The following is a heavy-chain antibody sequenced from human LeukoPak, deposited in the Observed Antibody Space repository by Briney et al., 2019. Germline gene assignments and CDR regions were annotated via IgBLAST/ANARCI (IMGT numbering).Heavy chain of an antibody. CDR2: IYYSGST. Sequence: SETLSLTCTVSGDSISSYYWSWIRQPPGKGLEWIGYIYYSGSTNYNPSLKSRVTISVDTSKNQFSLKLSSVTAADTAVYYCARHDSSGYHSLHQLDYWGQGTLVTVSS. CDR1: GDSISSYY. D-gene: IGHD3-22*01. CDR3: ARHDSSGYHSLHQLDY. J-gene: IGHJ4*02. V-gene: IGHV4-59*08.